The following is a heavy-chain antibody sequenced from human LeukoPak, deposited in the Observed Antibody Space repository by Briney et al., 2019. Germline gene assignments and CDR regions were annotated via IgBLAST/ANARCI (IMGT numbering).Heavy chain of an antibody. Sequence: PSQTLSLTCTVSGGSISSGNYWSWIRQPAGKGLEWIGRIYNGGIITYNPSLKSRVTMSIDTSNNQFSLRLRFVTAADTAVYYCARDSGTTGEVKFDPWGQGTLVTVSS. CDR2: IYNGGII. V-gene: IGHV4-61*02. D-gene: IGHD3-10*01. CDR1: GGSISSGNY. J-gene: IGHJ5*02. CDR3: ARDSGTTGEVKFDP.